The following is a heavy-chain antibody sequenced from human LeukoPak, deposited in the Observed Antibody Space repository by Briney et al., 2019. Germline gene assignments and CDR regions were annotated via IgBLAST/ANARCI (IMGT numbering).Heavy chain of an antibody. CDR1: GFTFNRSW. J-gene: IGHJ5*02. Sequence: AGGSLRLSCAASGFTFNRSWMTWVRQAPGKGLEWVANIKQDESEKYYANSVKGRLTISRDNAKSSLYLQMNSLRAEDTAVYYCARGLKTLVDPWGQGTLVTVSS. V-gene: IGHV3-7*01. D-gene: IGHD2-21*01. CDR3: ARGLKTLVDP. CDR2: IKQDESEK.